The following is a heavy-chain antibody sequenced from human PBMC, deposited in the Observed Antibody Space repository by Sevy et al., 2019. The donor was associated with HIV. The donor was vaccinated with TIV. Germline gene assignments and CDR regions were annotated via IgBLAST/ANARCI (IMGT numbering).Heavy chain of an antibody. V-gene: IGHV3-30-3*01. J-gene: IGHJ6*02. Sequence: GGSLRLSCAASGFTFTNYYAMHWVRQAPGKVLEWLALISFDGSDKYYEYSMKGRFTISRDNFNNTLYLQMNSLTTEETAVYYCARPRANYVDHYFFYAMDVWGQGTTVTVSS. CDR3: ARPRANYVDHYFFYAMDV. CDR2: ISFDGSDK. CDR1: GFTFTNYYA. D-gene: IGHD4-17*01.